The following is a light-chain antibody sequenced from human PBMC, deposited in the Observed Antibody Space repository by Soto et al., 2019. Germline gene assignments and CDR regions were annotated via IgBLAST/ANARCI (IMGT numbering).Light chain of an antibody. J-gene: IGKJ4*01. Sequence: EIVLAQSPATLSLSPGDRATLSCRDSPSVRSDSFAWYQQKPGQAPTAILFGVSTRPTATPDRFSRSGSGTDFTLTLSRLDPEDFALFYCQQYGNSPLTFVGGTKVDTK. V-gene: IGKV3-20*01. CDR2: GVS. CDR1: PSVRSDS. CDR3: QQYGNSPLT.